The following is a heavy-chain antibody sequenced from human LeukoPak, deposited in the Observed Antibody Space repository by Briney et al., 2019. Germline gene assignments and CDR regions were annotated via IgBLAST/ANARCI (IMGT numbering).Heavy chain of an antibody. CDR3: ARDSLYDDNGYYHYFDY. V-gene: IGHV3-33*01. Sequence: PGGSLRLSCAASGFSFSTYGMHWVRQAPGKGLEWVAMIWYDASGQHYADSVKGRFTISRDTSKNTLYLQMNSLRVEDTAVYFCARDSLYDDNGYYHYFDYWGQGTLVTVSS. J-gene: IGHJ4*02. D-gene: IGHD3-22*01. CDR1: GFSFSTYG. CDR2: IWYDASGQ.